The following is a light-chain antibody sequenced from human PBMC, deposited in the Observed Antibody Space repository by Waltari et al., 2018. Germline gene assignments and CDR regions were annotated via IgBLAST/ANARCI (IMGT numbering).Light chain of an antibody. CDR1: NLGRQS. J-gene: IGLJ3*02. CDR2: YDS. Sequence: SYVLTQPPSVSVAPGKTAKITCGGNNLGRQSVHWYEQKPGQAPVLVIYYDSDRPSGIPERFSGSKSGNTATLTISRVEVGDEADYYCQVWEDNSDQWVFGGGTKLTVL. V-gene: IGLV3-21*01. CDR3: QVWEDNSDQWV.